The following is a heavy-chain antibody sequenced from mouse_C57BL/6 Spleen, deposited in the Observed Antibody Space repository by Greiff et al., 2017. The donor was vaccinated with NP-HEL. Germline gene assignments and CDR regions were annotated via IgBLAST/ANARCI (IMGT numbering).Heavy chain of an antibody. V-gene: IGHV1-18*01. CDR3: ARMGLGRSFYAMDY. CDR2: INPNNGGT. J-gene: IGHJ4*01. CDR1: GYTFTDYN. D-gene: IGHD4-1*01. Sequence: EVQLQQSGPELVKPGASVKIPCKASGYTFTDYNMDWVKQSHGKSLEWIGDINPNNGGTIYNQKFKGKATLTVDKSSSTAYMELRSLTSEDTAVYYGARMGLGRSFYAMDYWGQGTSVTVSS.